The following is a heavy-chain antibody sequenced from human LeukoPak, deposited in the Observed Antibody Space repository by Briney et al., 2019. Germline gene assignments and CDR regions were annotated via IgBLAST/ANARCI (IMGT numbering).Heavy chain of an antibody. J-gene: IGHJ4*02. CDR1: GGTFSSYA. Sequence: GASVKVSCKASGGTFSSYAISWVRQAPGQGLEWMGGIIPIFGTANYAQKFQGRVTITADESTSTAYMELSSLRSEDTAVYYCATEVPDVAYFDYWGQGTLVTVSS. CDR2: IIPIFGTA. CDR3: ATEVPDVAYFDY. V-gene: IGHV1-69*13. D-gene: IGHD2-15*01.